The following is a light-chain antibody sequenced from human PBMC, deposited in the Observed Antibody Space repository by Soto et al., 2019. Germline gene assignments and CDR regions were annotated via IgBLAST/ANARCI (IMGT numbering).Light chain of an antibody. V-gene: IGLV2-14*03. J-gene: IGLJ1*01. CDR1: SSDVGASNY. CDR3: SSYTTSNPLVYL. Sequence: QSVLTQPASVSGPPGQSITISCTGTSSDVGASNYVSWYQHRPGEAPKLMIYDVSNRPSGVATRFSGSKSGNTASLTISGLQAEDEADYYCSSYTTSNPLVYLFGTGTKLTVL. CDR2: DVS.